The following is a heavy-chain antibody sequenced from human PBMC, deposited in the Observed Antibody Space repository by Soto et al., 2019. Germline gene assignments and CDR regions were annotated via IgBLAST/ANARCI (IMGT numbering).Heavy chain of an antibody. CDR3: AADRVTMTYAFDI. J-gene: IGHJ3*02. Sequence: GASVKVSCKASGYTFTSYDINWVRQATGQGLEWMGWMNPNSGNTGYAQKFQERVTITRDMSTSTAYMELSSLRSEDTAVYYCAADRVTMTYAFDIWGQGTMVTVSS. D-gene: IGHD3-22*01. V-gene: IGHV1-8*01. CDR1: GYTFTSYD. CDR2: MNPNSGNT.